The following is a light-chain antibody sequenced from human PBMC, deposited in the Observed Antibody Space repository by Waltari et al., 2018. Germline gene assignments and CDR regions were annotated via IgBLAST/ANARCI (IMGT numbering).Light chain of an antibody. CDR1: NIGSKN. CDR2: EDG. Sequence: SYVLTQPPSVSVAPGQTARISCDGNNIGSKNVHWYQQKPGQAPVLGVYEDGDRPSGIPERFSGSNAGNTATLTISRVDAGDEADYYCQVWDSGSDHYVFGTVTKVTVL. V-gene: IGLV3-21*02. CDR3: QVWDSGSDHYV. J-gene: IGLJ1*01.